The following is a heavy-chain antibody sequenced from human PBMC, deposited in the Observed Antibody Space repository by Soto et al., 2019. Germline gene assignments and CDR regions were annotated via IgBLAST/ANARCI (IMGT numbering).Heavy chain of an antibody. D-gene: IGHD1-26*01. CDR2: INHSGST. CDR3: ARGRWELPAGY. V-gene: IGHV4-34*01. J-gene: IGHJ4*02. CDR1: CGSFIGYY. Sequence: TSETLSLTCAFYCGSFIGYYWSWIRQPPGKGLEWIGEINHSGSTNYNPSLKSRVTISVDTSKNQFSLKLSSVTAADTAVYYCARGRWELPAGYWGQGTLVTVSS.